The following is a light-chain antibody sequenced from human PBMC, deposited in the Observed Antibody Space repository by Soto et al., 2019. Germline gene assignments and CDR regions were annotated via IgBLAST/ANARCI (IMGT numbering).Light chain of an antibody. CDR1: TGTVTSGHF. J-gene: IGLJ3*02. Sequence: QAVVTQEPSLTVAPGGTVTLTCGSSTGTVTSGHFPYWFQQKPGQAPRALIFDTRNKHSWTPARFSGSLLGGKAALTLSGAEPEDEADYYCLFYYNTLRVFGGGTMLTVL. CDR2: DTR. CDR3: LFYYNTLRV. V-gene: IGLV7-46*01.